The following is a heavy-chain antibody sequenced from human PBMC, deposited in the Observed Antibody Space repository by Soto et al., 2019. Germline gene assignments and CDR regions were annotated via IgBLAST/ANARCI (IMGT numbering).Heavy chain of an antibody. V-gene: IGHV4-34*01. Sequence: SETLSLTCAVYGGSFSGYYWSWIRQPPGKGLEWIGEINHSGSTNYDPSLKSRVTISVDTSKNQFSLKLSSVTAADTAVYYCARERAGYDILTGYYRYFDYWGQGTLVTVSS. CDR3: ARERAGYDILTGYYRYFDY. J-gene: IGHJ4*02. CDR2: INHSGST. D-gene: IGHD3-9*01. CDR1: GGSFSGYY.